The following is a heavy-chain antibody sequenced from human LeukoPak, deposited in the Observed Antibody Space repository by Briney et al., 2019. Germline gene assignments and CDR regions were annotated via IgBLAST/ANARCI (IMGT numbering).Heavy chain of an antibody. CDR2: INHVGST. V-gene: IGHV4-34*01. CDR3: ASQSAIFGVVLYDY. D-gene: IGHD3-3*01. Sequence: SETLSLTCAVYGGSFSGYYWTWIRQPPGKGLEWIGEINHVGSTKYNPSLKSRVTISVDTSKNQFSLKLSSVTAADTAVYYCASQSAIFGVVLYDYWGQGTLVTVSS. CDR1: GGSFSGYY. J-gene: IGHJ4*02.